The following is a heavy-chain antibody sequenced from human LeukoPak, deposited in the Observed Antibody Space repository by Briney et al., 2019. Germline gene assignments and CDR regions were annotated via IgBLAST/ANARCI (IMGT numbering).Heavy chain of an antibody. J-gene: IGHJ5*02. V-gene: IGHV4-34*01. CDR1: GGSFNDYY. Sequence: PSETLSLTCAVYGGSFNDYYWNWIRQPPGKGLEWIGEINLRGSTTYNPSLKSRVTISLDESKNQFSLKLSSVTAADTAVYFCASHSGYDLNWFDPWGQGTLVTVSS. D-gene: IGHD5-12*01. CDR2: INLRGST. CDR3: ASHSGYDLNWFDP.